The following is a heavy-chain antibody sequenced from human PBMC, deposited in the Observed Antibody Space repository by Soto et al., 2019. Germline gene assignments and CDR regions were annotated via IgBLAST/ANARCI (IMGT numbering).Heavy chain of an antibody. J-gene: IGHJ4*02. CDR2: IRSKAYGGTT. CDR3: TRIAPYDYSNYQVDYFDY. Sequence: GGSLRLSCTASGFTFGDYAMSWFRQTPGKGLEWVGFIRSKAYGGTTEYAASVKGRFTISRDDSKSIAYLQMNSLKTEDTAVYYCTRIAPYDYSNYQVDYFDYWGQGTLVTVSS. D-gene: IGHD4-4*01. V-gene: IGHV3-49*03. CDR1: GFTFGDYA.